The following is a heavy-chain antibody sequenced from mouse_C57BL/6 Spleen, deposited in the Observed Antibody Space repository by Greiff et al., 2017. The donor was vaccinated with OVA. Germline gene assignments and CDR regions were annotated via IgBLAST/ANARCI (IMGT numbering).Heavy chain of an antibody. Sequence: QVQLQQSGAELVKPGASVTMSCKASGYTFTSYWITWVKQRPGQGLEWIGDIYPGSGSTNSNEKFKSKATLTVDTSSSTAYMQLSSLTSEDSAVDYFARRSNYRRYYYFWGTGTTVSVSS. J-gene: IGHJ1*03. V-gene: IGHV1-55*01. CDR1: GYTFTSYW. D-gene: IGHD2-5*01. CDR2: IYPGSGST. CDR3: ARRSNYRRYYYF.